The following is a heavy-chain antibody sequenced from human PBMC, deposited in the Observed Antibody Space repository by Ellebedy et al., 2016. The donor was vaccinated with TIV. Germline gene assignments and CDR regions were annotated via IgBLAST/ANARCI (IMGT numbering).Heavy chain of an antibody. D-gene: IGHD4-17*01. J-gene: IGHJ5*02. CDR2: IYYSGST. CDR1: YDSISSYY. V-gene: IGHV4-59*01. Sequence: MPSETLSLTCTVSYDSISSYYWSWIRQPPGKGLEWIGYIYYSGSTNYNPSLKSRVTISVDTSKNQFSLKLSSVTAADTAVYYCATGGDYPGAWGQGTLVTVSS. CDR3: ATGGDYPGA.